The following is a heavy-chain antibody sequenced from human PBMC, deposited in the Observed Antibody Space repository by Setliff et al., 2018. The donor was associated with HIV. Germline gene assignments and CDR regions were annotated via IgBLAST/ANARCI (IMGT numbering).Heavy chain of an antibody. CDR1: GFTFSSYA. Sequence: RLSCAASGFTFSSYAMSWVRQAPGKGLEWVSAISGSGGSTYYADSVKGRFTISRDNSKNTLYLQMNSLRAEDTAVYYCATLHLIYYYGMDVWGQGTTVTVSS. V-gene: IGHV3-23*01. CDR2: ISGSGGST. CDR3: ATLHLIYYYGMDV. D-gene: IGHD2-21*01. J-gene: IGHJ6*02.